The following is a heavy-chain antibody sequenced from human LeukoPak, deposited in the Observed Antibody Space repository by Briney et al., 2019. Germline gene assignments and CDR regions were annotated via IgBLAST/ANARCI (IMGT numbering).Heavy chain of an antibody. V-gene: IGHV4-59*01. J-gene: IGHJ4*02. CDR2: THYSGST. CDR1: GDSISSYS. D-gene: IGHD3-16*01. Sequence: SETLSLTCTVSGDSISSYSWSWIRQSPGKGLEWIGYTHYSGSTSYNPSLTSRVTISLDTSKNQFYLKLSSVTASDTAFYYCARDQGRDYGDYFDNWGQGTQVTVSS. CDR3: ARDQGRDYGDYFDN.